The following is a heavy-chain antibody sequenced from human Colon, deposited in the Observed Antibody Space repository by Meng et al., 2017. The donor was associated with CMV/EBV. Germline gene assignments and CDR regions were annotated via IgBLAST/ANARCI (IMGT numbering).Heavy chain of an antibody. CDR3: ARDLGYTGTYYAFDI. CDR1: SVSSDSVA. CDR2: TFFRSQWYQ. V-gene: IGHV6-1*01. J-gene: IGHJ3*02. D-gene: IGHD1-26*01. Sequence: SVSSDSVAWHWVRQALARGLEWLGRTFFRSQWYQNYAMSVESRMTINADTSKNQFSLHVKSVTPEDTAVYYCARDLGYTGTYYAFDIWGQGTMVTVSS.